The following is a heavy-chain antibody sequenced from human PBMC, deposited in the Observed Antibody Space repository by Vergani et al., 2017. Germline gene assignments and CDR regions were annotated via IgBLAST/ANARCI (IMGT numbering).Heavy chain of an antibody. J-gene: IGHJ6*03. Sequence: QVQLVQSGAEVKKPGASVTVSCKASGYTFTGYYMHWVRQAPGQGLEWMGWINPNSGGTNYAQKFQGRVTMTRDTSISTAYMELSRLRSDDTAVYYCARDKMGVVVPAAPIPYYYMDVWGKGTTVTVSS. D-gene: IGHD2-2*01. CDR3: ARDKMGVVVPAAPIPYYYMDV. V-gene: IGHV1-2*02. CDR1: GYTFTGYY. CDR2: INPNSGGT.